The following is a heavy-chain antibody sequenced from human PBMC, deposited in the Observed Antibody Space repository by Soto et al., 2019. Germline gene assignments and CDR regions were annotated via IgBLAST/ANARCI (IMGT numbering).Heavy chain of an antibody. CDR1: GFTFSSYS. CDR3: ARVIPDEAFDY. CDR2: ISSSSSYI. Sequence: GGSLRLSCAASGFTFSSYSMNWVRQAPGKGLEWVSSISSSSSYIYYADSVKGRFTISRDNAKNSLYLQMNSLRAEDTAVYYCARVIPDEAFDYWGQGTLVTVSS. V-gene: IGHV3-21*01. J-gene: IGHJ4*02.